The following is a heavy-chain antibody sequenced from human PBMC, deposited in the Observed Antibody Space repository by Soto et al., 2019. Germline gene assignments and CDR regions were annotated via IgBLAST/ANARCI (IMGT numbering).Heavy chain of an antibody. CDR2: IWYDGSNK. J-gene: IGHJ4*02. Sequence: PGGSLRLSCAASGFTFSSYGMHWVRQAPGKGLEWVAVIWYDGSNKYYADSVKGRFTISRDNSKNTLYLQMNSLRAEDTAVYYFARGPPRYTWNANNYFDSWGQGTLVTVAS. CDR1: GFTFSSYG. CDR3: ARGPPRYTWNANNYFDS. D-gene: IGHD1-20*01. V-gene: IGHV3-33*01.